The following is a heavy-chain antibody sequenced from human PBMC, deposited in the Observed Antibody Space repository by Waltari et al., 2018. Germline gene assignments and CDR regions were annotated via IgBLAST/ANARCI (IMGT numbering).Heavy chain of an antibody. Sequence: QVQLQESGPGLVKPSATLSLTCTVSGDSFNEYNWTWFRQPPGKGLEWIGYIHDSGTSNYNPSLKSRVTMSVERSKNQFSLRLSSVTAADTAVYYCTRPSRLWYFDSWGQGVLVTVSS. V-gene: IGHV4-59*01. J-gene: IGHJ4*02. D-gene: IGHD2-21*01. CDR3: TRPSRLWYFDS. CDR1: GDSFNEYN. CDR2: IHDSGTS.